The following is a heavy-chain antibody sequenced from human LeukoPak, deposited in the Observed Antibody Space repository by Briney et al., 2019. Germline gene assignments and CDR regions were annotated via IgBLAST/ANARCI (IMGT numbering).Heavy chain of an antibody. CDR2: IYYSGST. V-gene: IGHV4-39*07. Sequence: SETLSLTGTVSGGSISSSSYYWGWIRQPPGKGLEWIGSIYYSGSTYYNPSLKSRVTISVDTSKNQFSLKLSSVTAADTAVYYCARALPATVVTGDYWGQGTLVTVSS. CDR3: ARALPATVVTGDY. J-gene: IGHJ4*02. CDR1: GGSISSSSYY. D-gene: IGHD4-23*01.